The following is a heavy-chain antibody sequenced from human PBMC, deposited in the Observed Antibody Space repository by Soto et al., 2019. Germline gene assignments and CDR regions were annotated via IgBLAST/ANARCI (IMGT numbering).Heavy chain of an antibody. Sequence: EARLLESGGGLVQPGGSLRLSCVVSGFSMSNHALTWVRQAPGKGLEWVSSISSTGSKTYYADSIKGRFTISRDNSKNTVFLQMNSLRPDDMAFYFCAREPKPFLTVYYDLWGQGTLVTVSS. D-gene: IGHD3-9*01. J-gene: IGHJ4*02. V-gene: IGHV3-23*01. CDR3: AREPKPFLTVYYDL. CDR2: ISSTGSKT. CDR1: GFSMSNHA.